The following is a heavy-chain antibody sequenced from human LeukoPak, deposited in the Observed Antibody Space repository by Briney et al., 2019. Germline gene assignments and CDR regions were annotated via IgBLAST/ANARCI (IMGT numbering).Heavy chain of an antibody. Sequence: GGSLRLSCATSGFTFNTYGMIWVRQAPGKGLEWVSYISSSESTITYADSVRGRFTISRDNAKNSLYLQMNSLRTEDTAVYYCARETVGIDYWGQGTLVTVSS. J-gene: IGHJ4*02. CDR2: ISSSESTI. CDR1: GFTFNTYG. CDR3: ARETVGIDY. D-gene: IGHD4-23*01. V-gene: IGHV3-48*01.